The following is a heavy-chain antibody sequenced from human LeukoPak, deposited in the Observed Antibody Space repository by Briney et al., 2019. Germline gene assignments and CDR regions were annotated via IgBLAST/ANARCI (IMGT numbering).Heavy chain of an antibody. CDR2: IYYSGST. J-gene: IGHJ4*02. CDR3: ARGPLGTPYYFDY. CDR1: GGSISSYY. D-gene: IGHD7-27*01. V-gene: IGHV4-59*01. Sequence: SETLFLTCTVSGGSISSYYWSWIRQPPGKGLEWIGYIYYSGSTNYNPSLKSRVTISVDTSKNQFSLKLSSVTAADTAVYYCARGPLGTPYYFDYWGQGTLVTVSS.